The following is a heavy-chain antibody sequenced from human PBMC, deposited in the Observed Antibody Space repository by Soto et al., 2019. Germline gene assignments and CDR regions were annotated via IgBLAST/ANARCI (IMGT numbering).Heavy chain of an antibody. Sequence: QVPLVESGGGVVQPGRSLRLSCAASGFTFSSYGMHWVRQAPGKGLEWVAVISYDGSNKYYADSVKGRFTISRDNSKNTLYLQMNSLRAEDTAVYYCAKGTGYYDSSGYYFDFYYFDYWGQGTLVTVSS. D-gene: IGHD3-22*01. CDR3: AKGTGYYDSSGYYFDFYYFDY. V-gene: IGHV3-30*18. CDR1: GFTFSSYG. CDR2: ISYDGSNK. J-gene: IGHJ4*02.